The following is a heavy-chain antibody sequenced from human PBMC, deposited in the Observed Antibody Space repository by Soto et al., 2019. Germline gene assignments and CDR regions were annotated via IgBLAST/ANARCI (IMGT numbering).Heavy chain of an antibody. CDR1: GYTFTSYD. V-gene: IGHV1-8*01. CDR2: MNPNSGNT. CDR3: AGEIAAAGTSDAFDI. D-gene: IGHD6-13*01. Sequence: QVQLVQSGAEVKKPGASVKVSCKASGYTFTSYDINWVRQATGQGLEWMGWMNPNSGNTGYAQKFRGRVTMTRNTSISTAYMELSSLRSEDTAVYYCAGEIAAAGTSDAFDIWGQGTMVTVSS. J-gene: IGHJ3*02.